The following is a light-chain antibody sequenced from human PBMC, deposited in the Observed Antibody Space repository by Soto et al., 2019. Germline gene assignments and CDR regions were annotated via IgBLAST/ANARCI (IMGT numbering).Light chain of an antibody. CDR1: QGIGAY. V-gene: IGKV1-27*01. Sequence: DIQMTQSPSSLSASLGDRVTITCRASQGIGAYLAWFQQKPGNAPKLLIYAASTLQSGVPSPFSGSGSGTDFTLTVSSLQPEDVATYYCQKYNSAPLTFGGGTRVEIK. CDR2: AAS. J-gene: IGKJ4*01. CDR3: QKYNSAPLT.